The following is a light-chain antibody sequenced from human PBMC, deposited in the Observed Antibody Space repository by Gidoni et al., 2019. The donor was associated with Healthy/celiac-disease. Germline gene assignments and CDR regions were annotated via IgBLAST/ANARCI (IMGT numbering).Light chain of an antibody. CDR2: GAS. CDR3: QKYGSSPLT. J-gene: IGKJ4*01. Sequence: EIVLTQSPGTLSLSPGERATLSCRASQSVSSSYLAWYQQKPGQAPRLLIYGASSRATGIPDRFSGSGSGTDFTLTISRLEPEDFAVYYCQKYGSSPLTFGGXTKVEIK. V-gene: IGKV3-20*01. CDR1: QSVSSSY.